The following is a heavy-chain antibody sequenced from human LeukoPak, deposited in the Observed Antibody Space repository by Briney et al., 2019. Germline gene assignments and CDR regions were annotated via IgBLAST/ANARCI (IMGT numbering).Heavy chain of an antibody. V-gene: IGHV3-64*01. Sequence: GGSLRLSCAASGFTFSSYVMHWVRQAPGKGLEYVSAISSNGGSTYYANSVKGRFTISRDNSKNTLYLQMGSLRSEDTAVYFCARGAPVRFDFSSGLTALFDPWGQGTLVPVSS. CDR1: GFTFSSYV. CDR2: ISSNGGST. J-gene: IGHJ5*02. CDR3: ARGAPVRFDFSSGLTALFDP. D-gene: IGHD3-3*01.